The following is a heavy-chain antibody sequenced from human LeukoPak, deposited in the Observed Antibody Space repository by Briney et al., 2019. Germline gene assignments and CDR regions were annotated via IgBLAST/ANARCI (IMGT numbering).Heavy chain of an antibody. CDR2: ISSSGSTI. CDR3: ARDNYGGNSVGAFDI. J-gene: IGHJ3*02. Sequence: GGSLRLSCAASGFTVSSNYMSWVRQAPGKGLEWVSYISSSGSTIYYADSVKGRFTISRDNAKNSLYLQMNSLRAEDTAVYYCARDNYGGNSVGAFDIWGQGTMVTVSS. D-gene: IGHD4-23*01. V-gene: IGHV3-11*01. CDR1: GFTVSSNY.